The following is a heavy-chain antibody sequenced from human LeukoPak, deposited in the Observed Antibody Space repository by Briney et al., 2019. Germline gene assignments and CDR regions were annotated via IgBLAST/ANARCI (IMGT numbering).Heavy chain of an antibody. D-gene: IGHD1-26*01. CDR3: ARLGVGATRDAFDI. Sequence: GGSLRLSCAASGFTFVDYGMSWVRQAPGKGLEWVSGINWNGGSTGYADSVKGRFTISRANAKNSLYPQMNSLRAEDTALYYCARLGVGATRDAFDIWGQGTMVTVSS. J-gene: IGHJ3*02. CDR2: INWNGGST. V-gene: IGHV3-20*04. CDR1: GFTFVDYG.